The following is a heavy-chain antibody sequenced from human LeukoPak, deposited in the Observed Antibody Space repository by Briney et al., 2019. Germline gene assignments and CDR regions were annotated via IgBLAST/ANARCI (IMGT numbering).Heavy chain of an antibody. D-gene: IGHD2-15*01. CDR1: GFTLSDYA. Sequence: GGSLRLSCAASGFTLSDYAMSWVRQAPGKGLEWVSGISGSGGSTYYADPVKGRFTISRDTSRNKLSLQMNSLRAEDTAVYYCAKGAVVVVALFDYWGQGTLVTVSS. J-gene: IGHJ4*02. CDR2: ISGSGGST. CDR3: AKGAVVVVALFDY. V-gene: IGHV3-23*01.